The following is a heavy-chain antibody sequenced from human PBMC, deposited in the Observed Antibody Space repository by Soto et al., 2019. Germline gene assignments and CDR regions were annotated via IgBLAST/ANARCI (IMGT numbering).Heavy chain of an antibody. CDR2: ISSGGSTI. CDR1: GFTFSSYE. CDR3: ARGWPFDY. V-gene: IGHV3-48*03. J-gene: IGHJ4*02. D-gene: IGHD2-15*01. Sequence: EVQLVESGGGLVQPGGSLRLSCAASGFTFSSYEMNWVRQAPGKGLEWVSYISSGGSTIYFADSVKGRFNISRYNAKNSLYLQMNILRAEDTAVYYGARGWPFDYWGQGTLVTVSS.